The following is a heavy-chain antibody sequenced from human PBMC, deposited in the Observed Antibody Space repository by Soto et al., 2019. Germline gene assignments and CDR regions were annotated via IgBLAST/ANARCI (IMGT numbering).Heavy chain of an antibody. D-gene: IGHD3-9*01. Sequence: PSETLSLTCSVSGASINIGGYYWSWIRQRPGKGLEWIGYIYYSGSTFYTPSLKSRVTMSVDTSKDQFSLKLTSVTDADTAVYYCARQALRFFDWLSPEDFYFHYMDVWGTGTTVTVSS. CDR2: IYYSGST. J-gene: IGHJ6*03. V-gene: IGHV4-31*03. CDR3: ARQALRFFDWLSPEDFYFHYMDV. CDR1: GASINIGGYY.